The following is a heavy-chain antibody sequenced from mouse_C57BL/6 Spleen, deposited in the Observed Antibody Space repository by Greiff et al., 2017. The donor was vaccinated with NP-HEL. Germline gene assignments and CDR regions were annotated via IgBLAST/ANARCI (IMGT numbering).Heavy chain of an antibody. D-gene: IGHD1-1*01. J-gene: IGHJ1*03. Sequence: QVQLQQSGAELVKPGASVKISCKASGYAFSSYWMNWVKQRPGKGLEWIGQIYPGDGDTNYNGKFKGKATLTADKSSSTAYMQLSSLTSEDSAVDFGARRDYYGSSYWYFDVWGTGTTVTVSS. CDR2: IYPGDGDT. CDR1: GYAFSSYW. V-gene: IGHV1-80*01. CDR3: ARRDYYGSSYWYFDV.